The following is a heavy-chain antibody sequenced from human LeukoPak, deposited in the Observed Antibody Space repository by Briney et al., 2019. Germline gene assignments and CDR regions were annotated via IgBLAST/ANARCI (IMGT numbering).Heavy chain of an antibody. Sequence: GASVKVSCKASGYTFTSYGITWVRQAPGQGLGWMGWISTYSGNTNYAQNLQGRVTMTTDTSTSTAYMELRSLRSDDTAVYYCARDYGSGRLFYFDYWGQGTLVTVSS. D-gene: IGHD6-19*01. CDR3: ARDYGSGRLFYFDY. J-gene: IGHJ4*02. CDR2: ISTYSGNT. CDR1: GYTFTSYG. V-gene: IGHV1-18*01.